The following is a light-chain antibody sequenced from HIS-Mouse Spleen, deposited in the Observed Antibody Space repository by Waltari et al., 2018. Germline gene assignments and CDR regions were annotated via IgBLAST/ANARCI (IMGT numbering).Light chain of an antibody. CDR3: YSADSSGNHRV. Sequence: SYELTQPPSVSVSPGQTARLTCAGDALPKKYAYWYQQKSGKAPVLVIYEDSKRPSGIPGRFCGSSAGTMAILAIRRPQVEDEADYYCYSADSSGNHRVFGAGTKLTVL. CDR2: EDS. V-gene: IGLV3-10*01. CDR1: ALPKKY. J-gene: IGLJ2*01.